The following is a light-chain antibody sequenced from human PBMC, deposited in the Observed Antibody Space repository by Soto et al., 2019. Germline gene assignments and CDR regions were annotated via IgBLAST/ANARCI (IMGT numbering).Light chain of an antibody. Sequence: DIQMTQSPSTLSASVGDRVTITCRASQSISTWLAWYQHKPGKAPKLLIYKASSLESGVPSRFSGSGSGTEFTLTISGLQPHYFAPYYCQQSNTYLYTLAQGTKLEIK. CDR1: QSISTW. J-gene: IGKJ2*01. CDR3: QQSNTYLYT. V-gene: IGKV1-5*03. CDR2: KAS.